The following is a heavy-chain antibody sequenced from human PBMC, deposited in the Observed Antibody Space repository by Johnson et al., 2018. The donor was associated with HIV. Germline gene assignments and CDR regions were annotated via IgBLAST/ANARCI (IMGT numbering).Heavy chain of an antibody. CDR3: VRDVGPLDI. J-gene: IGHJ3*02. CDR1: GFTFSSYW. Sequence: VQLVESGGGLVQPGGSLRLSCAASGFTFSSYWMSWVRQAPGKGLEWVANIKQDGSEKYYVDSVKGRFTISRDNARNSLYLQMNSLRVEDTAVYYCVRDVGPLDIWGQGTLVTVS. V-gene: IGHV3-7*05. CDR2: IKQDGSEK.